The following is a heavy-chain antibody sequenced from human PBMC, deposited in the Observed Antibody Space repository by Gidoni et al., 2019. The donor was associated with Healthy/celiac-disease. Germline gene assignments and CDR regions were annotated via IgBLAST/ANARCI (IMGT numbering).Heavy chain of an antibody. V-gene: IGHV1-2*04. CDR3: ARATDYDFWSGTVGYYFDY. CDR2: INPNSGGT. J-gene: IGHJ4*02. CDR1: GYTFTGYY. Sequence: QVQLVQSGAEVKKPGASVKVSCKASGYTFTGYYMHWVRQAPGQGLEWMGWINPNSGGTNYAQKFQGWVTMTRDTSISTAYMELSRLRSDDTAVYYCARATDYDFWSGTVGYYFDYWGQGTLVTVSS. D-gene: IGHD3-3*01.